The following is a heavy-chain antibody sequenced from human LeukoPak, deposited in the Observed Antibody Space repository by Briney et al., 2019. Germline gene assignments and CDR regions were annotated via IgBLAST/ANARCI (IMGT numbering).Heavy chain of an antibody. CDR3: STSGGSYWA. CDR2: ISGRGTT. CDR1: GFTFSSYA. D-gene: IGHD1-26*01. J-gene: IGHJ5*02. V-gene: IGHV3-23*01. Sequence: GGSLRLSSAASGFTFSSYAMSWVRQAPGEGLEWVSGISGRGTTYYADSVKGRFTISRENSKNTLYLQMNSLRAEDTAVYYCSTSGGSYWAWGQGTLVTVSS.